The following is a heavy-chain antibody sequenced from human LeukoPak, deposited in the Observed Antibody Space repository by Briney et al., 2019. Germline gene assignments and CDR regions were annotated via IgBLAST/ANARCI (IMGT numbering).Heavy chain of an antibody. V-gene: IGHV3-21*04. CDR2: ITGSSDYI. Sequence: GGSLRLSCAASGFTFSRYSVNWVRQAPGKGLEWVSCITGSSDYIFYADSVRGRFTISRDNAKNSLFLQTNSLRAEDTALYYCAKDMGVSTVTQYVFDYWGQGTLVTVSS. J-gene: IGHJ4*02. D-gene: IGHD4-17*01. CDR3: AKDMGVSTVTQYVFDY. CDR1: GFTFSRYS.